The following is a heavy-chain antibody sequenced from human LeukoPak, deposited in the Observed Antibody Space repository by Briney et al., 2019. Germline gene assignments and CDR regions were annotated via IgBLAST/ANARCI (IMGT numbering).Heavy chain of an antibody. Sequence: SVKVSRKASGGTFSSYAISWVRQPPGQGLEWMGGIIPIFGTANYAQKFQGRVTITADKSTSTAYMELSSLRSEDTAVYYCARDGLYDTPPVWGKGTTVTVSS. CDR2: IIPIFGTA. V-gene: IGHV1-69*06. CDR1: GGTFSSYA. J-gene: IGHJ6*04. D-gene: IGHD3-9*01. CDR3: ARDGLYDTPPV.